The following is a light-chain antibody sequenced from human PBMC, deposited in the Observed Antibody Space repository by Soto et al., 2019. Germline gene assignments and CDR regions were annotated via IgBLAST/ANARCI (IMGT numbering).Light chain of an antibody. CDR2: EVV. CDR1: KNDVGFYDF. J-gene: IGLJ1*01. V-gene: IGLV2-8*01. CDR3: KSYAGSNTYV. Sequence: QSALTQPPSASGSPGQSVTISCTGTKNDVGFYDFVSWYQHLPGKAPRLIIYEVVQRPSGVPDRFSGSKSGNTASLTVSGLQAADEADYFCKSYAGSNTYVFGSGTKLTVL.